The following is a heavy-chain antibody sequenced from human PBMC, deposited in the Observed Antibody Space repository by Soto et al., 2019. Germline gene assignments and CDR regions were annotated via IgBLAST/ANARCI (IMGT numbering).Heavy chain of an antibody. Sequence: QPGGALRLSCEASGFIVSSYCRNWVRQAPGKGLQWVSSITGSSDYTSYIASGKGRFTMSRAKYKNTVYRQMNRLRAEDTVDYFVANEQTTGAHYPLDYSSQGTLVTFSS. V-gene: IGHV3-23*01. CDR3: ANEQTTGAHYPLDY. D-gene: IGHD2-8*02. CDR2: ITGSSDYT. CDR1: GFIVSSYC. J-gene: IGHJ4*02.